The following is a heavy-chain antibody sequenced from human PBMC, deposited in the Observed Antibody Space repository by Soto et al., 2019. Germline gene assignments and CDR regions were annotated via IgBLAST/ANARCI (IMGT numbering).Heavy chain of an antibody. Sequence: EVQLVESGGGLVKPGGSLRLSCAASGFTFSSYSMNWVRQAPGKGLEWVSSISSSSSYIYYADSVKGRFTISRDNAKTSLCLQMNSLRAEDTAVYYCARRPSRGVRVAVAGSEEFDCWGQGTLVTVSS. CDR1: GFTFSSYS. CDR2: ISSSSSYI. J-gene: IGHJ4*02. CDR3: ARRPSRGVRVAVAGSEEFDC. D-gene: IGHD6-19*01. V-gene: IGHV3-21*01.